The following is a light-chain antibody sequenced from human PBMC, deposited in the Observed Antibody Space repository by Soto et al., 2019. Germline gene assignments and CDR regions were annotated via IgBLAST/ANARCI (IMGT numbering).Light chain of an antibody. CDR2: WSS. CDR1: QSIFKTSTTSKY. CDR3: LQYYNSPRT. V-gene: IGKV4-1*01. Sequence: DIAMTQSPESLAVPLGERATITCKSSQSIFKTSTTSKYLAWYQQKPGQPPKLLIYWSSTRDSGVPDRFTGSGDGTDFTLTISSLQAEDVAVYYCLQYYNSPRTFGQGTKVEIK. J-gene: IGKJ1*01.